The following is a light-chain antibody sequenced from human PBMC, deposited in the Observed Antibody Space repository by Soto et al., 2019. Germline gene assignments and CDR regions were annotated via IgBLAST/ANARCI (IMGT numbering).Light chain of an antibody. CDR2: DVS. CDR1: SSDVGDYNY. V-gene: IGLV2-14*01. CDR3: SSYTSSSTRV. Sequence: QSALTQPASVSGSPGQSITISCTGTSSDVGDYNYVSWYQQHPGKAPKVMIYDVSNRPSGVSNRFSGSKSGNTASLTISGLQAEDEGDYYCSSYTSSSTRVFGGGTQLTVL. J-gene: IGLJ3*02.